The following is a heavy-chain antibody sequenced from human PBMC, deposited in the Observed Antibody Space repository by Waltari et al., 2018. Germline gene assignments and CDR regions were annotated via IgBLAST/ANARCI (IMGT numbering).Heavy chain of an antibody. CDR1: GYTFTSYA. D-gene: IGHD7-27*01. V-gene: IGHV1-3*01. CDR2: INAGKGNT. Sequence: QVQLVQSGAEVKKPGASVKVSCKASGYTFTSYAMHWVRQAPGQRLEWMGWINAGKGNTKDSQKLQRRVTTTRDTSASTAYRQLRSMRSEDTAVYYWAGTWGESYLPLFDAFDIWGQGTMVTVSS. CDR3: AGTWGESYLPLFDAFDI. J-gene: IGHJ3*02.